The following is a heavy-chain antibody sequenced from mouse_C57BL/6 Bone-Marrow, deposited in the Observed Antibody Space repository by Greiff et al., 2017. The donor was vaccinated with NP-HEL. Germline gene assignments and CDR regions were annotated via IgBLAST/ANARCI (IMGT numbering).Heavy chain of an antibody. CDR2: IYPGDGDT. Sequence: QVQLQQSGPELVKPGASVKISCKASGYAFSSSWMNWVKQRPGKGLEWIGRIYPGDGDTNYNGKFKGKAKLTADKSSSTAYMQLSSLTSEDSAVYFCARGDGSSSWFAYWGQGTLVTVSA. CDR1: GYAFSSSW. D-gene: IGHD1-1*01. J-gene: IGHJ3*01. CDR3: ARGDGSSSWFAY. V-gene: IGHV1-82*01.